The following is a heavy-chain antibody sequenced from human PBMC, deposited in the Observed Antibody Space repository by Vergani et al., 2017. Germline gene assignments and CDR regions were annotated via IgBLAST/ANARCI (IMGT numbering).Heavy chain of an antibody. D-gene: IGHD3-16*02. Sequence: QLQLQESGPGLVKPSETLSLTCTVSGGSISSSSYYWGWIRQPPGKGLEWIGSIYYSGSTYYNPSLKSRVTISVDKSKNQFSLKLSSVTAADTAVYDCARDTYYDYVGGSYPMGNYDYWGQGTLVTVSS. J-gene: IGHJ4*02. V-gene: IGHV4-39*02. CDR1: GGSISSSSYY. CDR3: ARDTYYDYVGGSYPMGNYDY. CDR2: IYYSGST.